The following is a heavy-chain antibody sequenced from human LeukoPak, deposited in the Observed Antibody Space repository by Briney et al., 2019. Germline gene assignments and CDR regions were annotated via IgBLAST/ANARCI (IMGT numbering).Heavy chain of an antibody. CDR2: IYYSGST. Sequence: PSEXLSLTCTVSGGSISSGDYYWSWIRQPPGKGLEWIGYIYYSGSTYYNPSLKSRVTISEDTSKNRFSLKLSSVTAADTAVYYCATHSSGYDSGNDAFDIWGQGTMVTVSS. J-gene: IGHJ3*02. V-gene: IGHV4-30-4*08. D-gene: IGHD3-22*01. CDR1: GGSISSGDYY. CDR3: ATHSSGYDSGNDAFDI.